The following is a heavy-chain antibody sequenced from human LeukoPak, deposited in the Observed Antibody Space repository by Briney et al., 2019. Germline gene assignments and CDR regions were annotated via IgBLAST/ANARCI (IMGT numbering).Heavy chain of an antibody. CDR3: ARDGNSGWSHDY. J-gene: IGHJ4*02. Sequence: GGSLRLSCAVSGFIVSSSYMTWVRQAPGKGLEWISVIYGDGSTYYAESVKGRFVISRDNSKNKLYLQMNSLRAEDTAVYYCARDGNSGWSHDYWGQGALVTVSS. D-gene: IGHD6-19*01. CDR1: GFIVSSSY. V-gene: IGHV3-66*01. CDR2: IYGDGST.